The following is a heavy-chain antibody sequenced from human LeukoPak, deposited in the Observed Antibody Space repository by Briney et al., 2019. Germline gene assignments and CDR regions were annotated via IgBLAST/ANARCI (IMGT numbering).Heavy chain of an antibody. CDR1: GFTFSDYY. J-gene: IGHJ4*02. CDR3: ASYCSGGSCYMGSFDY. CDR2: ISSSGSTI. Sequence: TGGSLRLSCAASGFTFSDYYMSWIRQAPGKGLEWVSYISSSGSTIYYADSVKGRFTISRDNAKNSLYLQMNSLRAEDTAVYYCASYCSGGSCYMGSFDYWGQGTLVTVSS. D-gene: IGHD2-15*01. V-gene: IGHV3-11*01.